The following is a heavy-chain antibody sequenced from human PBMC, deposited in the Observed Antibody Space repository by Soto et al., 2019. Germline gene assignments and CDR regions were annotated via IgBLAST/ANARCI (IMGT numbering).Heavy chain of an antibody. V-gene: IGHV5-10-1*01. Sequence: DSLTISWKGSGYRFTSYWISWARHMPGKGLEWMGRTDPSDSYTNYSPSFQCHVTISANKSISTAYLQWSSLKAPDTAMYYCRSHDRSGRAYGMEVWGRGT. CDR2: TDPSDSYT. CDR1: GYRFTSYW. J-gene: IGHJ6*04. D-gene: IGHD3-22*01. CDR3: RSHDRSGRAYGMEV.